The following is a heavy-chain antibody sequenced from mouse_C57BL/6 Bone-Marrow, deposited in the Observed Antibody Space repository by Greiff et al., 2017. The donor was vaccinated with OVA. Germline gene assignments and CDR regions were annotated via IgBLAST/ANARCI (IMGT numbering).Heavy chain of an antibody. CDR3: TRISYYSNYEWFAD. D-gene: IGHD2-5*01. CDR1: GYTFTSYW. Sequence: EVKLVESGTVLARPGASVKMSCKTSGYTFTSYWMHWVKQRPGQGLEWIGAIYPGNSDTSYNQKFKGKAKLTAVTSASTAYMELRSLTNEDSAVYDCTRISYYSNYEWFADGGKGTLVTVSA. CDR2: IYPGNSDT. J-gene: IGHJ3*01. V-gene: IGHV1-5*01.